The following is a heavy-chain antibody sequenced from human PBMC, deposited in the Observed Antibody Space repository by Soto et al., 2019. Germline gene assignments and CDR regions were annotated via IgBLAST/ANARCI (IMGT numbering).Heavy chain of an antibody. D-gene: IGHD5-12*01. J-gene: IGHJ4*02. CDR2: IRSKPCGVTA. V-gene: IGHV3-49*03. CDR3: ARGIWEMATIRPENY. CDR1: GFTFGDYA. Sequence: GGSRRLSCTGSGFTFGDYAMSWFRQAPGKGLEWVGFIRSKPCGVTAEYAASVKGRSTISRDDSKSIAYLQMNSLTTEDTAVYYCARGIWEMATIRPENYWGQGTPVTV.